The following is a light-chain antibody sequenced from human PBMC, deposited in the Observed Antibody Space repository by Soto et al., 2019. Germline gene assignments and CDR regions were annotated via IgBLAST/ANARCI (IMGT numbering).Light chain of an antibody. J-gene: IGKJ1*01. CDR3: QQYGSSGT. CDR1: QSVSNNY. CDR2: GAS. Sequence: EIVLTQSPGTLSLSPGERATLSCRASQSVSNNYLAWYQQKPGQAPRLLIYGASNRATVIPDRFSGSGSGTVFSLTISRLEPEVFAVYYCQQYGSSGTFGQGTKVEIK. V-gene: IGKV3-20*01.